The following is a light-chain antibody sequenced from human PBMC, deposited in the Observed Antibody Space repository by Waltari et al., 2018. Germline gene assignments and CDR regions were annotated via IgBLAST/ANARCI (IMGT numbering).Light chain of an antibody. V-gene: IGLV1-47*01. CDR2: RDD. Sequence: QSVLTQPPSASGTPGQRVTISCSGSSPNVGSSYVYWYQHLPGAAPKVLMFRDDERASGIPDRFSGSKSGTSASLAISGLRSEDEADYYCAAWDDSLSCWVFGGGTKLTVL. CDR3: AAWDDSLSCWV. CDR1: SPNVGSSY. J-gene: IGLJ3*02.